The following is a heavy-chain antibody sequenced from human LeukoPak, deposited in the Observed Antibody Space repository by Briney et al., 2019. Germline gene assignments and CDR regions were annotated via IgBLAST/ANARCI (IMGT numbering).Heavy chain of an antibody. V-gene: IGHV4-59*01. J-gene: IGHJ4*02. CDR1: GGSISSYY. Sequence: PSETPSLTCTGSGGSISSYYWSWIRQPPGKGLEWIGYIYYSGSINYNPSLKSRVTISVDTSKNQFSLKLSSVTAADTAVYYCARDLTPYYWGQGTLVTVSS. CDR2: IYYSGSI. CDR3: ARDLTPYY.